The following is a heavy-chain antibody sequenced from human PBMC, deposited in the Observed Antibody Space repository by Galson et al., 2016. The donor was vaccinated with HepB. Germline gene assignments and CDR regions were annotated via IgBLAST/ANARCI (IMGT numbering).Heavy chain of an antibody. J-gene: IGHJ4*02. CDR1: GSTFSTYA. D-gene: IGHD6-19*01. CDR2: ISYHGNNK. V-gene: IGHV3-30*01. Sequence: SLRLSCADSGSTFSTYAMHWVRLAPGKGLEWVAAISYHGNNKYYADSVRGRFTISRDNSKNTLYLQMNSLRGEDTAVYYCARGESMGWRAEVPFEYWGQGTLVSISS. CDR3: ARGESMGWRAEVPFEY.